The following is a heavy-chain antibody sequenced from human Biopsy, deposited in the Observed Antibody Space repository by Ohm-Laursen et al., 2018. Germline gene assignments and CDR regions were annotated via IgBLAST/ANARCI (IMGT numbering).Heavy chain of an antibody. CDR2: IYNSGST. CDR1: GGSISSYY. CDR3: ARGEAGVYDALDI. D-gene: IGHD3-10*01. V-gene: IGHV4-59*07. J-gene: IGHJ3*02. Sequence: SDTLSLTCTVSGGSISSYYWNWIRQTPGKGLEWIGYIYNSGSTNYNPSLKSRVTISVAVDTSKSQFSLRLSSVTAADTAMYYCARGEAGVYDALDIWGQGTMVIVSS.